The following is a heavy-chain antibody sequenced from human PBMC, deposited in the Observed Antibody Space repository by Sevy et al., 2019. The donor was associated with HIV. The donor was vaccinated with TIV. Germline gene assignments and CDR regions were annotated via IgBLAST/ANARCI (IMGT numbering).Heavy chain of an antibody. CDR1: GGSISSSNYY. D-gene: IGHD6-19*01. V-gene: IGHV4-39*01. J-gene: IGHJ5*02. Sequence: SETLSLTCTVSGGSISSSNYYWGWIRQPPGKRLEWIGTIYYSESTYYNPALKSRVTVSVDTSKDQFSLKLSLVTAADTAVFYCACLWWYSSGWCWFDPWGQGTLVTVSS. CDR2: IYYSEST. CDR3: ACLWWYSSGWCWFDP.